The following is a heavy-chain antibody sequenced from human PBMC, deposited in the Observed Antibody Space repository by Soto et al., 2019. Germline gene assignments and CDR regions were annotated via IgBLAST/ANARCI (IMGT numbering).Heavy chain of an antibody. CDR2: IYHTGTI. CDR1: GDSITSVYH. J-gene: IGHJ4*02. V-gene: IGHV4-38-2*01. Sequence: SETLSLTCSVSGDSITSVYHFRWSRQPPGKGLEWLTSIYHTGTIYITPSLRSRLTISSDTSRNQFSLNLTSVTAADTALYFCARQNVQIGPGFFDYWGRGTLVTVSS. CDR3: ARQNVQIGPGFFDY. D-gene: IGHD3-10*02.